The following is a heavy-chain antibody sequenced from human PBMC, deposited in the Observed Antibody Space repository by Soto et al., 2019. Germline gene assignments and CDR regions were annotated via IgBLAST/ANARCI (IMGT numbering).Heavy chain of an antibody. V-gene: IGHV4-34*01. CDR3: ARGWRAAFDH. CDR1: GRSVSGYQ. D-gene: IGHD6-25*01. CDR2: INHSGGT. Sequence: QVQLQQWGAGLLKPSETLSLTCAVNGRSVSGYQWTWFRQPPGKGLEWIGEINHSGGTNYNASLESRVTISLDTSKNQFTLSLASVTAADTPVYYCARGWRAAFDHWGQGTLVTVS. J-gene: IGHJ4*02.